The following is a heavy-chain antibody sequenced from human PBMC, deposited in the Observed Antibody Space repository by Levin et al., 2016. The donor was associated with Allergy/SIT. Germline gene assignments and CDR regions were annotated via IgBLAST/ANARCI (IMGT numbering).Heavy chain of an antibody. J-gene: IGHJ4*02. Sequence: WIRQPPGKGLEWIGYIYYSGSTYYNPSLKSRVTISVDTSKNQFSLKLSSVTAADTAVYYCARDTYYYGSGQFRFDYWGQGTLVTVSS. CDR2: IYYSGST. D-gene: IGHD3-10*01. V-gene: IGHV4-31*02. CDR3: ARDTYYYGSGQFRFDY.